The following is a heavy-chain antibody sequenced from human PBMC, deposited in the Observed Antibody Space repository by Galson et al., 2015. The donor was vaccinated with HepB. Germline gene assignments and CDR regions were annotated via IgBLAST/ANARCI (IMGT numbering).Heavy chain of an antibody. CDR2: INHGRST. CDR1: GGSFSGYY. V-gene: IGHV4-34*01. D-gene: IGHD2-15*01. J-gene: IGHJ1*01. CDR3: ARRPLGFCSGGTCEGTFQH. Sequence: LSLTCAVYGGSFSGYYWSWIRQAPGKGLEWIGEINHGRSTNDNASFKSRITISVDASRSQFSLKLYSMTAADTAVYYCARRPLGFCSGGTCEGTFQHWSQGTLVTVSS.